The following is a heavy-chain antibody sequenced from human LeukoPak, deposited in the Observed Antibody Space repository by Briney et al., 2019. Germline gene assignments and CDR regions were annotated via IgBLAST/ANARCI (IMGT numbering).Heavy chain of an antibody. Sequence: GGSLRLSCAASEFSVKYNYMTWVRQAPGKGLEWVSLLYSAGSTNYADSVKGRFTISRDNAKNSLFLQMNSLRAEDTAVYYCARVSSDFWSGYSNFDYWGQGTLVTVSS. CDR1: EFSVKYNY. V-gene: IGHV3-53*01. D-gene: IGHD3-3*01. CDR2: LYSAGST. CDR3: ARVSSDFWSGYSNFDY. J-gene: IGHJ4*02.